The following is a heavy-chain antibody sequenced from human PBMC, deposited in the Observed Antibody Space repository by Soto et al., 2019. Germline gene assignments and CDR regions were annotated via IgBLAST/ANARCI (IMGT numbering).Heavy chain of an antibody. CDR3: AKDSSYYDILTGLGVDY. D-gene: IGHD3-9*01. Sequence: EVQLLESGGGLVQPGGSLRLSCAASGFTFSSYAISWVRQAPGKGLEWVSAISGSGGSTYYADSVKGRFTISRDNSKNTLYLQMNSLRAEDTAVYYCAKDSSYYDILTGLGVDYWGQGTLVTVSS. J-gene: IGHJ4*02. CDR2: ISGSGGST. CDR1: GFTFSSYA. V-gene: IGHV3-23*01.